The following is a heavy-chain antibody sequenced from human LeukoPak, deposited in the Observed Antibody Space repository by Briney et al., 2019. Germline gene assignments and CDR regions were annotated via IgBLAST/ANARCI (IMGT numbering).Heavy chain of an antibody. CDR1: GYTFTSYD. CDR2: MNPNSGNT. J-gene: IGHJ4*02. Sequence: ASVTVSCKASGYTFTSYDINWVRQATGQGLEWMGWMNPNSGNTGYAQKFQGRVTITRNTSISTAYMELSSLRSEDTAVYYCARGKSYYRPLYYFDYWGQGTLVTVSS. D-gene: IGHD1-26*01. CDR3: ARGKSYYRPLYYFDY. V-gene: IGHV1-8*03.